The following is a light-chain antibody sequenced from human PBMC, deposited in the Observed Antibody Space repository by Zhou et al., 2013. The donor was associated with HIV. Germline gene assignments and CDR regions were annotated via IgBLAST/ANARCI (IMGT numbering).Light chain of an antibody. CDR1: QTIGTK. CDR3: QQYHDWPWFT. Sequence: EVVITQSPAHPVLRRTRGKRHPSQCRASQTIGTKLAWYRQKVGQAPRLLIYGASTRALGFADRFTGGGSGTEFSLTISSLESDDFAIYYCQQYHDWPWFTFGGGTTV. V-gene: IGKV3-15*01. J-gene: IGKJ4*01. CDR2: GAS.